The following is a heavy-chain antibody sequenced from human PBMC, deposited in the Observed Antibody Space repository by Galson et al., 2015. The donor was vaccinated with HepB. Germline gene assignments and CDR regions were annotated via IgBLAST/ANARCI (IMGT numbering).Heavy chain of an antibody. V-gene: IGHV3-48*01. Sequence: SLRLSCAASGFTFSRYAMNWVRQAPGKGLEWVSYISSTNAIYYADSVKGRFTISRDNVDNSLFLQMNSLRAEDTGVYYCARDHDWAFDYWGQGTLVSVSS. CDR1: GFTFSRYA. CDR2: ISSTNAI. D-gene: IGHD3-9*01. CDR3: ARDHDWAFDY. J-gene: IGHJ4*02.